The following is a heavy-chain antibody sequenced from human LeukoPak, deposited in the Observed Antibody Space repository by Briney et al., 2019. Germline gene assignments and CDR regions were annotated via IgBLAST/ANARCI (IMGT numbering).Heavy chain of an antibody. CDR1: GFTFSGYW. CDR2: INQDGSQK. Sequence: HPGGSLRLSCAAPGFTFSGYWMSWVRQAPGKGLEWVANINQDGSQKYYVDSVKGRFTISRDNAKNSLYLQMNSLRAEDTAVYYCATVRTYTNFDYWGQGTLVTVSS. J-gene: IGHJ4*02. V-gene: IGHV3-7*05. D-gene: IGHD5-18*01. CDR3: ATVRTYTNFDY.